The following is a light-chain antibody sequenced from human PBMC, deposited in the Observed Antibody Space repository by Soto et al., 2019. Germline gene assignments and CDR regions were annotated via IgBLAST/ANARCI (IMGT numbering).Light chain of an antibody. V-gene: IGKV3-20*01. CDR3: QQYTPSPFT. CDR2: GAS. J-gene: IGKJ3*01. CDR1: QSVGSNY. Sequence: EIVLTQSPGTLSLSPGERATLYCRASQSVGSNYLDWYQQKPGQAPRVLIYGASNRATGIPDRFSGSGSGADLSLTISRLKPEDYAVYYYQQYTPSPFTFGPGTKVYIK.